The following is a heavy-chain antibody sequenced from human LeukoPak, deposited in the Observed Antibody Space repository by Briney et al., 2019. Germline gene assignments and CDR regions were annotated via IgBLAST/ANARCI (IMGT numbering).Heavy chain of an antibody. Sequence: ASVKVSCKASGYTFTGYYLHWVRQAPGQGLEWMGRINPISSGTNYAQKFQGRATMTRDTSISTAYMERSRLRSDDTAVYYCARGGYGYYYYYYYGMDVWGQGTTVTVSS. CDR3: ARGGYGYYYYYYYGMDV. V-gene: IGHV1-2*06. J-gene: IGHJ6*02. CDR2: INPISSGT. D-gene: IGHD5-18*01. CDR1: GYTFTGYY.